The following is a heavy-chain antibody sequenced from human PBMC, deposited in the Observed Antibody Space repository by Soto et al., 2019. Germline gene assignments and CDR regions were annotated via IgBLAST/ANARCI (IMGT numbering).Heavy chain of an antibody. CDR2: IRSKTNNYAT. Sequence: DVQLVESGGGWVQPGGSLKLSCAASGFTFSGSAVHWVRQASGRGLEWVGRIRSKTNNYATEYAASVSGRFTFSRDDSQNTVYPQIDSLKTENTAMYFCTTRPGSNTWSQSTPPPDYWGQGALVTVSS. D-gene: IGHD6-13*01. CDR3: TTRPGSNTWSQSTPPPDY. J-gene: IGHJ4*02. V-gene: IGHV3-73*02. CDR1: GFTFSGSA.